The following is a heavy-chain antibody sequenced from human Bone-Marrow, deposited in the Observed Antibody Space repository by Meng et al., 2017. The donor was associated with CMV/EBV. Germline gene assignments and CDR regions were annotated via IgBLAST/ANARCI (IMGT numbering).Heavy chain of an antibody. Sequence: GESLKISCAASGFTFSSYWMSWVRQAPGKGLEWVANIKQDGSEKYYVDSVKGRFTISRDNAKNSLYLQMNSLRAEDTAVYYCANPVEMATIIPTPGYWGQGTLVTVSS. D-gene: IGHD5-24*01. CDR2: IKQDGSEK. V-gene: IGHV3-7*01. CDR3: ANPVEMATIIPTPGY. J-gene: IGHJ4*02. CDR1: GFTFSSYW.